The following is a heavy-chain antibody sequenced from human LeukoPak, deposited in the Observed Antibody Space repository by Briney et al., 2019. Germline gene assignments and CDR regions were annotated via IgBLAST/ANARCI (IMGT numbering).Heavy chain of an antibody. CDR3: ARDAYGSGSYDY. CDR1: GGSFSGYY. V-gene: IGHV4-34*01. D-gene: IGHD3-10*01. J-gene: IGHJ4*02. Sequence: SETLSLTCAVYGGSFSGYYWSWIRQPPGKGLEWIGEINHSGSTNYNPSLKSRVTISVDTSKNQFSLKLSSVTAADTAVYYCARDAYGSGSYDYWGQGTLVTVSS. CDR2: INHSGST.